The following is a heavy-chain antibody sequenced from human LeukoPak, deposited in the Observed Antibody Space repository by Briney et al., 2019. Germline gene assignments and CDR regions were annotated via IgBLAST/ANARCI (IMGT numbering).Heavy chain of an antibody. V-gene: IGHV3-30*03. D-gene: IGHD6-19*01. J-gene: IGHJ3*02. Sequence: GGSLRLSCAACGFTFSIYGMHSVRQAPGKGLEWGAVISYDGSNNYYADSVKGRFTICRDNPKNTLYLQMISLRAEDTAVYDRARDRIAVAKGRRGDALDIWGQGTMVTVSS. CDR3: ARDRIAVAKGRRGDALDI. CDR1: GFTFSIYG. CDR2: ISYDGSNN.